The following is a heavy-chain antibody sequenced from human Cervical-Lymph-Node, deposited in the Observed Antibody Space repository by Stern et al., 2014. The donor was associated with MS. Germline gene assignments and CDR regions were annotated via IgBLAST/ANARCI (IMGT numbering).Heavy chain of an antibody. CDR2: ITNVGIT. CDR1: GFTVSRDY. D-gene: IGHD1-1*01. CDR3: ARDTSSPERSDW. Sequence: VKLVESGGGVIQPGGSLRLSCTASGFTVSRDYMTWVRQAPGKGLEWVSLITNVGITFYTDSVKGRFTISRDDSKNTVYLHMTSLRAEDTAMYYCARDTSSPERSDWWGQGTLVTVSS. V-gene: IGHV3-53*01. J-gene: IGHJ4*02.